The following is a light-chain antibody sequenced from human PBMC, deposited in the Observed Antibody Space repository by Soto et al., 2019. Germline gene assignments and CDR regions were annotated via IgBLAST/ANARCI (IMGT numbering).Light chain of an antibody. CDR2: EDI. Sequence: QSVLTQPASVSGSPGQSITISCTGTISDVGRYNLVSWYQQHPDKAPKLIIYEDIERPSGVSHRFSGSTSGNTASLTISGPQTEDEAKYFCCSYAGGASVVFGGGTKLTVL. V-gene: IGLV2-23*01. J-gene: IGLJ2*01. CDR1: ISDVGRYNL. CDR3: CSYAGGASVV.